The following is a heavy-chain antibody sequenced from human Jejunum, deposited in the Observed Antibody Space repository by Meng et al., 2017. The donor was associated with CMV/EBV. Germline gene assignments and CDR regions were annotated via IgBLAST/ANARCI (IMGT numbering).Heavy chain of an antibody. CDR2: INDNGAGT. Sequence: NWVRQAPGKWLEWVAGINDNGAGTGYADSVKGRFTISRDNAKNSLYLQMNSLRAEDTALYYCARAQGYYDSSGYYNSYYYYGMDVWGQGTTVTVSS. J-gene: IGHJ6*02. CDR3: ARAQGYYDSSGYYNSYYYYGMDV. V-gene: IGHV3-20*03. D-gene: IGHD3-22*01.